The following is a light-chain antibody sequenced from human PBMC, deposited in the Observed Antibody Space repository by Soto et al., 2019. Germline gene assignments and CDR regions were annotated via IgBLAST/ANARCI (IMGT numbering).Light chain of an antibody. J-gene: IGKJ2*01. V-gene: IGKV3-20*01. Sequence: EIVLTQSAGTVSLSPGERATLSCRASQSVSNNYLAWFQHKPGQAPRPLLSGASNRASDTPDRFSGSGSGTDFTLTLSSLEPEDFAVYYCQKHDIWPPYTFGQGTKVDIK. CDR1: QSVSNNY. CDR2: GAS. CDR3: QKHDIWPPYT.